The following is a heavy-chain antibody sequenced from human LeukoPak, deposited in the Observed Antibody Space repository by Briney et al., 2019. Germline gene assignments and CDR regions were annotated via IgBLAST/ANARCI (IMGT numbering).Heavy chain of an antibody. CDR3: PRMNDYGDYAPPFSYYYMDV. Sequence: GGSLRLSYAASGFTFSSYSMNWVRQAPGKGLEWVSYISSSSSTIYYADSVKGRFTISRDNAKNSLYLQMNSLRAEDTAVYYCPRMNDYGDYAPPFSYYYMDVWGKGTTVTVSS. CDR2: ISSSSSTI. J-gene: IGHJ6*03. CDR1: GFTFSSYS. D-gene: IGHD4-17*01. V-gene: IGHV3-48*04.